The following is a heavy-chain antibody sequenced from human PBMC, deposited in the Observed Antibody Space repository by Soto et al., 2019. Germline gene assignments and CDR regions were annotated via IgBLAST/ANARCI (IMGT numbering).Heavy chain of an antibody. CDR2: INHSGST. V-gene: IGHV4-34*01. CDR3: ARGRYDCSGGSCYRGSNYYYYYYMDV. CDR1: GGSFSGYY. D-gene: IGHD2-15*01. Sequence: PSETLSLTCAVYGGSFSGYYWSWIRQPPGKGLEWIGEINHSGSTNYNPSLKSRVTISVDTSKNQFSLKLSSVTAADTAVYYCARGRYDCSGGSCYRGSNYYYYYYMDVWGQGTTVTVSS. J-gene: IGHJ6*03.